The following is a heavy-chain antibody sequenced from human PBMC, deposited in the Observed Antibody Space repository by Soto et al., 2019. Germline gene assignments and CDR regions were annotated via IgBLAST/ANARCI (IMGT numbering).Heavy chain of an antibody. D-gene: IGHD5-12*01. Sequence: QVQLQQWGAGLLKPSETLSLTCAVYGESFSGYYWSWIRQPPGTGLEWIGEINHSGSTNYNPSLRSRVTMSVDTSKNQFSLKLSFVTAADTAMYYCAGNIVATISSFDYWGQGTLVTVSS. J-gene: IGHJ4*02. CDR1: GESFSGYY. CDR2: INHSGST. V-gene: IGHV4-34*02. CDR3: AGNIVATISSFDY.